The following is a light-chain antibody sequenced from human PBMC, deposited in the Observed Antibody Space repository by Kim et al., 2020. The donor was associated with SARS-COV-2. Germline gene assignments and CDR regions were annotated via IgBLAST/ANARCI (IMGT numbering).Light chain of an antibody. V-gene: IGKV2-29*03. CDR2: EVS. J-gene: IGKJ4*01. Sequence: DTVMTQSPLSLSVSPGQSAFISCKSSQSLLHTDGNTYLYWYLQRSGQSPQLLIYEVSKRFSGVSNRFSGSGSGTDFTLKISRVEAEDAATYYYMQARQFPLTFGGGTKVEIK. CDR3: MQARQFPLT. CDR1: QSLLHTDGNTY.